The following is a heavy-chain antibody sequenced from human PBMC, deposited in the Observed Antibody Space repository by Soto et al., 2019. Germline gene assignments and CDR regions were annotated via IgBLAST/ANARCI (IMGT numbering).Heavy chain of an antibody. CDR2: TYWNDDD. Sequence: SGPTLVNPTQTLTLTCSFSGFSLTSTGVGVGWFRQPPGEALEWLGLTYWNDDDRYRSSLRSRLTITKDTSKNQVVLTMTNMDPEDTATYYCAHRPGGSGWRYYFDYWGQGTQVTVS. CDR1: GFSLTSTGVG. CDR3: AHRPGGSGWRYYFDY. V-gene: IGHV2-5*01. D-gene: IGHD6-19*01. J-gene: IGHJ4*02.